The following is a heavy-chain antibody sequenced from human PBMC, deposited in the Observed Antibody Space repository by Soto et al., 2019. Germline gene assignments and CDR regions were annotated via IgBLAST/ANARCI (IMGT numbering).Heavy chain of an antibody. CDR2: IYYSGST. Sequence: QVQLQESGPGLVKPSQTLSLTCTVSGGSISSGGYYWSWIRQHPGKGLEWIGYIYYSGSTYYNPSLQSRVTISVDPSKNQFSLKLSSVTAADTAVYYCARESRGYCSGGSCYSVDYWGQGTLVTVSS. CDR1: GGSISSGGYY. D-gene: IGHD2-15*01. V-gene: IGHV4-31*03. J-gene: IGHJ4*02. CDR3: ARESRGYCSGGSCYSVDY.